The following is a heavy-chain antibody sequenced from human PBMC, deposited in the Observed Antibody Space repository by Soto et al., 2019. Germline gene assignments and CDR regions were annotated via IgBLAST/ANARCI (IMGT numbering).Heavy chain of an antibody. CDR2: ISGSDDNT. V-gene: IGHV3-23*01. CDR3: AKDRVMGKVRDTQNFDY. Sequence: EVHLLESGGGLVQPGGSLRLSCAASGFTFNTYAMSWVRQAPGKGLEWVSGISGSDDNTYYADSVKGRFTISRDNYKKTVDLHMNSPRAEDTDIYYCAKDRVMGKVRDTQNFDYWGQGNLVTVSS. CDR1: GFTFNTYA. J-gene: IGHJ4*02. D-gene: IGHD3-10*01.